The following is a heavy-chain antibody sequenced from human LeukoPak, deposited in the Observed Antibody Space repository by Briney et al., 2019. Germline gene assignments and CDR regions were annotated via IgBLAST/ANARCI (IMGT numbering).Heavy chain of an antibody. V-gene: IGHV1-8*01. CDR2: MNPNSGNT. D-gene: IGHD3-3*01. J-gene: IGHJ4*02. Sequence: ASVKVFCKASGYTFTSYDTNWVRQATGQGLEWMGWMNPNSGNTGYAQKFQGRVTMTRNTSISTAYMELSSLRSEDTAVYYCARVTLSRITIFGVVHYYFDYWGQGTLVTVSS. CDR3: ARVTLSRITIFGVVHYYFDY. CDR1: GYTFTSYD.